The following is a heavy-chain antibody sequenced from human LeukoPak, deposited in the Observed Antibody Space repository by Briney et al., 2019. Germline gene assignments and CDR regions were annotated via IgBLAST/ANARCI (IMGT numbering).Heavy chain of an antibody. Sequence: KPSETLSLTCAVYGGSFSGYYWSWIRQPPGKGLEWIGEINHSGSTNYNPSLKSRVTISVDTSKNQFSLKLSSVTAADTAVYYCAREGKLWFGELSPSHAFDIWGQGTMVTVSS. CDR2: INHSGST. CDR3: AREGKLWFGELSPSHAFDI. V-gene: IGHV4-34*01. J-gene: IGHJ3*02. D-gene: IGHD3-10*01. CDR1: GGSFSGYY.